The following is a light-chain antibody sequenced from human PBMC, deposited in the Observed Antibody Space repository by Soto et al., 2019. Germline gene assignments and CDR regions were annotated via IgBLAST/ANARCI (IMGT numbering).Light chain of an antibody. CDR3: SSYAGSNKSV. V-gene: IGLV2-8*01. J-gene: IGLJ1*01. CDR2: EVS. CDR1: SSDVGGYNY. Sequence: QSALTQPPSASGSPGQSVTISCTGTSSDVGGYNYVSWYQQHPGKAPKLMIYEVSKRPSGVPDRFSGSKSGNTASLTVSGLQPEDEADSYCSSYAGSNKSVFGTATKLTVL.